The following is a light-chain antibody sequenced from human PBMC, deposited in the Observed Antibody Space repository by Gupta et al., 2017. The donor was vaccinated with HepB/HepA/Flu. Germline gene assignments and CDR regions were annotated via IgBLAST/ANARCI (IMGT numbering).Light chain of an antibody. CDR1: QSIGSH. CDR3: QQSYSTLRT. J-gene: IGKJ1*01. CDR2: AAS. Sequence: DIQMAQSPSSLSASVGDRVTLACRASQSIGSHLNWYQQKPGKAPKVLIYAASTLQSGVPSRFSGSGSGTDFTLTITKLQIEDFATYYCQQSYSTLRTFGQGTKVEIK. V-gene: IGKV1-39*01.